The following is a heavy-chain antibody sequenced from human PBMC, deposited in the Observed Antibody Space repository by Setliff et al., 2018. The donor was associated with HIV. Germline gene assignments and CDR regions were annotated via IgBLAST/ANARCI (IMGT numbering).Heavy chain of an antibody. V-gene: IGHV4-61*09. Sequence: SETLSLTCIVSGGSIRSSSYYWSWIRQPAGKGLEWIGHVYTSGSTDYNPSLKSRATISVETSKRQFSLNLTSVTAADTAMYFCAIQRGDVDWYLSVVHWGQGKLVTVSS. CDR3: AIQRGDVDWYLSVVH. D-gene: IGHD3-9*01. CDR1: GGSIRSSSYY. CDR2: VYTSGST. J-gene: IGHJ5*02.